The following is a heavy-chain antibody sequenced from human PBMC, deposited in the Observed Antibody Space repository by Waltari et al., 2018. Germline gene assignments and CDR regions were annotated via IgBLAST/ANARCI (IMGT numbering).Heavy chain of an antibody. V-gene: IGHV4-59*12. Sequence: QVQLQESGPGLVKPSETLSLTCTVSGGSISSYYWSWIRQPPGKGLEWIGYIYYSGSTHPNPPLHRRVTISVDTSKYQVSLKLRSVTAWDTAVYFRARGAGGGGVAGAYYFDYWGQGTLVTVSS. D-gene: IGHD2-8*02. CDR3: ARGAGGGGVAGAYYFDY. CDR1: GGSISSYY. J-gene: IGHJ4*02. CDR2: IYYSGST.